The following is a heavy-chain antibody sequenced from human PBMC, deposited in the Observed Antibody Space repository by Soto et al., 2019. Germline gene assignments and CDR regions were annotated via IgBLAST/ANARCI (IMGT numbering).Heavy chain of an antibody. CDR1: GFSFSDAW. V-gene: IGHV3-15*07. CDR2: IKSKSDGGTT. D-gene: IGHD6-13*01. CDR3: AKDPKAGPPYYFDY. J-gene: IGHJ4*02. Sequence: GGSLRLSCAAPGFSFSDAWMNWVRQAPGKGLEWVARIKSKSDGGTTDYSAPVKGRFTISRDDSKNTLYLQMNSLRSEDTAVYYCAKDPKAGPPYYFDYWGPGSLVTVSS.